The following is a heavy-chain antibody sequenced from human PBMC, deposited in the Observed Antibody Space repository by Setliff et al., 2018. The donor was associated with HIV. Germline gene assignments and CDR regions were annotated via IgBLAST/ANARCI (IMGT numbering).Heavy chain of an antibody. Sequence: LSLTCTVSGGSISSYYWSWIRQPPGKGLEWIGSIYTSGSTNYSPSLKSRLTISLDTKNQFSLKLSSVAAADTAVYYCARGGSGNSYNGAFDYWGQGTLVTVSS. J-gene: IGHJ4*02. D-gene: IGHD3-10*01. V-gene: IGHV4-4*08. CDR2: IYTSGST. CDR1: GGSISSYY. CDR3: ARGGSGNSYNGAFDY.